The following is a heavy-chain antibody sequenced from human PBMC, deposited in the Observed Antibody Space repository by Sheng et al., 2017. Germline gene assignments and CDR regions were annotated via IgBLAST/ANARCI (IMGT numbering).Heavy chain of an antibody. CDR1: GGSISSYY. Sequence: QVQLQESGPGLVKPSETLSLTCTVSGGSISSYYWSWIRQPPGKGLEWIGYIYYSGSTNYNPSLKSRVTISVDTSKNQFSLKLSSVTAADTAVYYCARLSYYYDSSGYYEWFDPWGQGTLVTVSS. CDR2: IYYSGST. V-gene: IGHV4-59*01. D-gene: IGHD3-22*01. CDR3: ARLSYYYDSSGYYEWFDP. J-gene: IGHJ5*02.